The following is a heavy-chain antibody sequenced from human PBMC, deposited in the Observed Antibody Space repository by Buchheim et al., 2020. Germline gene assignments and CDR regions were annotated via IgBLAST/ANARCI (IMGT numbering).Heavy chain of an antibody. CDR2: INHSGST. CDR1: GGSFSGYY. D-gene: IGHD6-25*01. CDR3: ARGPRLAAYYYYGMDV. Sequence: QVQLQQWGAGLLKPSETLSLTCAVYGGSFSGYYWSWIHQPPGKGLEWIGEINHSGSTNSNPSLKSQVTIPLETSKNQFSLKLSSVTAADTAVYYCARGPRLAAYYYYGMDVWGQGTT. V-gene: IGHV4-34*01. J-gene: IGHJ6*02.